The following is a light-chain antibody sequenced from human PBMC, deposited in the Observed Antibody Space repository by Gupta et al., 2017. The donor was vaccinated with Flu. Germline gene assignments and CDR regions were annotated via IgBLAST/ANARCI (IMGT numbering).Light chain of an antibody. CDR3: QQERSYPWT. V-gene: IGKV1-5*03. J-gene: IGKJ1*01. CDR2: KAS. CDR1: QSSDSW. Sequence: DIQMTQSPSTLPASVGDRVTITCRASQSSDSWLAWYQQKPGKAPKLLIYKASNLESGVPSRFSGSGSGTEFTLTISSLQPDDFATYYCQQERSYPWTFGQGTTVEIK.